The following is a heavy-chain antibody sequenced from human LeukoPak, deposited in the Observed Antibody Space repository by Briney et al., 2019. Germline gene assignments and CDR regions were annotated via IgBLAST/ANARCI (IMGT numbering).Heavy chain of an antibody. Sequence: GESLKISFKASGYPFTTYWIGWGRPMPGKGLEWIGIIYPGDSDTRYSPSFQGQVTISADKSISTAYLQWSSQKASDTVIYYCARLLGVAATLFDYWGQGTLVTVSS. CDR2: IYPGDSDT. D-gene: IGHD2-15*01. J-gene: IGHJ4*02. CDR3: ARLLGVAATLFDY. CDR1: GYPFTTYW. V-gene: IGHV5-51*01.